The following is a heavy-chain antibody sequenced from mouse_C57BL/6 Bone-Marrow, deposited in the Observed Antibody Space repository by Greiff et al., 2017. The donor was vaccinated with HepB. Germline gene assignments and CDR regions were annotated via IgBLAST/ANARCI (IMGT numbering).Heavy chain of an antibody. Sequence: EVQLVESGAELVRPWSSVKMSCKTSGYTFTSYGINWVKQRPGQGLEWIGYIYIGNGYTEYNEKFKGKATLTSDTSSSTAYMQLSSLTSEDSAIYFCARDYYGSSYWYFDVWGTGTTVTVSS. CDR3: ARDYYGSSYWYFDV. CDR2: IYIGNGYT. J-gene: IGHJ1*03. D-gene: IGHD1-1*01. V-gene: IGHV1-58*01. CDR1: GYTFTSYG.